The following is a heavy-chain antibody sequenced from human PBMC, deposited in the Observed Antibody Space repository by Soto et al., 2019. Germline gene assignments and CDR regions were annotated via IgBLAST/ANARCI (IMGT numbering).Heavy chain of an antibody. Sequence: PSETLSLTCAVSGGSISSGGYSWSWIRQPPGKGLEWIGYIYHSGSTYYNPSLKSRVTISVDRSKNQFSLKLSSVTAADTAVYYCATWGDWSFDYWGQGTLVTVSS. CDR3: ATWGDWSFDY. V-gene: IGHV4-30-2*01. D-gene: IGHD3-9*01. CDR2: IYHSGST. CDR1: GGSISSGGYS. J-gene: IGHJ4*02.